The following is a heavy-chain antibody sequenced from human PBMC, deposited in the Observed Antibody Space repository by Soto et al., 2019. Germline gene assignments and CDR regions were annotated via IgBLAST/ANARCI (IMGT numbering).Heavy chain of an antibody. CDR1: GGSISSSSYY. D-gene: IGHD3-10*01. CDR2: IYYSGST. CDR3: ARDRAYASY. V-gene: IGHV4-39*02. Sequence: PSETLSLTCTVSGGSISSSSYYWGWIRQPPGKGLEWIGSIYYSGSTYYNPSLKSRVTISVDTSKNQFSLKLSSVTAADTAVYYCARDRAYASYWGQGTLVTVSS. J-gene: IGHJ4*02.